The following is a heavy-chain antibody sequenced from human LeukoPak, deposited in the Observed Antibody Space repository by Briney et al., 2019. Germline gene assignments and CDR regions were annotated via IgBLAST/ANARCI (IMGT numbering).Heavy chain of an antibody. D-gene: IGHD3-22*01. CDR1: GYTLTELS. J-gene: IGHJ3*02. CDR3: ATNYYDSSGYYVGNDAFDI. V-gene: IGHV1-24*01. CDR2: FDPEDGET. Sequence: GASVKVSCTVSGYTLTELSMHWVRQAPGKGLEWMGGFDPEDGETIYTQKFQGRVTMTEDTSTDTAYMELSSLRSEDTAVYYCATNYYDSSGYYVGNDAFDIWGQGTMVTVSS.